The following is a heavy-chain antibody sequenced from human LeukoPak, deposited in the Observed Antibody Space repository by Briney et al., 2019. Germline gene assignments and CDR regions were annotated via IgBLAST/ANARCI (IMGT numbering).Heavy chain of an antibody. Sequence: SETLSLTCTVSGGSISSYYWSWIRQPAGKGLEWIGRIYTSGSTNYNPSLKSRVTMSVDTSKNQFSLKLSSVTAADTAVYYCARGGGSSWYSDYYYYMDVWGKGTTVTISS. V-gene: IGHV4-4*07. CDR3: ARGGGSSWYSDYYYYMDV. D-gene: IGHD6-13*01. J-gene: IGHJ6*03. CDR2: IYTSGST. CDR1: GGSISSYY.